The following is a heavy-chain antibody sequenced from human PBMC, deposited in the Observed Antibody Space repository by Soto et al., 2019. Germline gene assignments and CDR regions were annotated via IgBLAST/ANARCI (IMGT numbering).Heavy chain of an antibody. CDR3: ARGSGYPPYYYYGMDV. J-gene: IGHJ6*02. CDR1: GYSFTSYW. CDR2: IYPGDSDT. Sequence: GESLKISCKGSGYSFTSYWIGWVRQMPGKGLEWMGIIYPGDSDTRYSPSFQGQVTISADKSISTTYLQWSSLKASDTAMYYCARGSGYPPYYYYGMDVWGQGTTVTVSS. V-gene: IGHV5-51*01. D-gene: IGHD3-3*01.